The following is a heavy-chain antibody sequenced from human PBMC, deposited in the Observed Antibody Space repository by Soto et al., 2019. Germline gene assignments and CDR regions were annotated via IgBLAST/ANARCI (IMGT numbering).Heavy chain of an antibody. J-gene: IGHJ3*02. CDR3: ASPYYYDSSGYGTLRAFDI. CDR2: IIPIFGTA. V-gene: IGHV1-69*13. Sequence: SVKVSCKVSGYTLTELSMHWVRQAPGQGLEWMGGIIPIFGTANYAQKFQGRVTITADESTSTAYMELSSLRSEDTAVYYCASPYYYDSSGYGTLRAFDIWGQGTMVTVSS. CDR1: GYTLTELS. D-gene: IGHD3-22*01.